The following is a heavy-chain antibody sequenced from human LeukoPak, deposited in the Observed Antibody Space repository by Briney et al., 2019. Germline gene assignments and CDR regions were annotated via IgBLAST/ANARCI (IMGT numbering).Heavy chain of an antibody. J-gene: IGHJ4*02. CDR1: GGSISSSSYY. CDR2: FYYSGST. D-gene: IGHD5-18*01. CDR3: ARRRSGNSYVDY. Sequence: SETLSLTCTVSGGSISSSSYYWGWIRQPPGKGLAWIGSFYYSGSTYYNPSLKSRVTISVDTSKNQFSLKLSSVTATDTAVYYCARRRSGNSYVDYWGQGTLVTVSS. V-gene: IGHV4-39*01.